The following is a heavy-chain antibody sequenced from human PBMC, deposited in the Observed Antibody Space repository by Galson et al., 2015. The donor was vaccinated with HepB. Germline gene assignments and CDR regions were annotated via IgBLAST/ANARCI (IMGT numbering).Heavy chain of an antibody. CDR1: GFTFSSYG. CDR2: ISYDGSNK. CDR3: AKGQYAYDN. V-gene: IGHV3-30*18. Sequence: SLRLSCAASGFTFSSYGMHWVRQAPGKGLEWVAVISYDGSNKYYADSVKGRFTISRDNSKNTLYLQMNSLRAEDTAVYYCAKGQYAYDNWGQGTLVTVSS. J-gene: IGHJ4*02. D-gene: IGHD3-16*01.